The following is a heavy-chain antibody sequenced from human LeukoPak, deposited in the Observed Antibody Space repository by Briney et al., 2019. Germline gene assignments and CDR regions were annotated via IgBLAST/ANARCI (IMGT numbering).Heavy chain of an antibody. V-gene: IGHV1-69*06. J-gene: IGHJ2*01. CDR1: GGTFSSYA. D-gene: IGHD5-24*01. CDR3: ARGRDGYKIYWYFDL. CDR2: IIPIFGTA. Sequence: GASVKVSCKASGGTFSSYAISWVRQAPGQGLEWMGGIIPIFGTANYAQKFQGRVTITADKSTSTAYMELSSLRSEDTAVYYCARGRDGYKIYWYFDLWGRGTLVTVSS.